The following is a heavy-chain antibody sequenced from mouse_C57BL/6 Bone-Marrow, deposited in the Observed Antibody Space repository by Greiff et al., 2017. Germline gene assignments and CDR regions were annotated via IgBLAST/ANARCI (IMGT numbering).Heavy chain of an antibody. CDR3: SPRADDYAYFDY. V-gene: IGHV8-12*01. CDR2: IYWDDDK. Sequence: QVTLKVSGPGILQSSPTLSLTCSFSGFSLSTSGMGLSWIRHPSGKGLEWLAHIYWDDDKCYEPSLKSRPTISKDTSRNRAFLKLTSVDTADTAAYYCSPRADDYAYFDYWGQGTTLTVSS. J-gene: IGHJ2*01. CDR1: GFSLSTSGMG. D-gene: IGHD2-13*01.